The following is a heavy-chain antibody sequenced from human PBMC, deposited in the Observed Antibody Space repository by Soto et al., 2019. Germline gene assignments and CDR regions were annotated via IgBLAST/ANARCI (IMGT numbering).Heavy chain of an antibody. D-gene: IGHD3-16*02. CDR1: GGSVSSGAYY. J-gene: IGHJ5*02. V-gene: IGHV4-61*08. Sequence: PSETLSLTCTASGGSVSSGAYYWSWIRQPPGKGLEWIGYIYYSGSTNYNPSLKSRVTISVDTSKNQFSLKLSSVTAADTAVYYCATDVWGRSRYTHGFGHWGQRTLVTV. CDR2: IYYSGST. CDR3: ATDVWGRSRYTHGFGH.